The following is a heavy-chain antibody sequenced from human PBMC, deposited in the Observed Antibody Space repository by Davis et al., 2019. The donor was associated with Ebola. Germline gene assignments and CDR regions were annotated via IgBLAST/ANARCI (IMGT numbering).Heavy chain of an antibody. V-gene: IGHV1-69*13. Sequence: SVKVSCKASGGTFSSYAISWVRQAPGQGLEWMGGIIPIFGTANYAQKFQGRVTITADESTSTAYMELRSLRSDDTAVYYCARAGAVAGTRVFGDYWGQGTLVTVSS. D-gene: IGHD6-19*01. CDR3: ARAGAVAGTRVFGDY. J-gene: IGHJ4*02. CDR1: GGTFSSYA. CDR2: IIPIFGTA.